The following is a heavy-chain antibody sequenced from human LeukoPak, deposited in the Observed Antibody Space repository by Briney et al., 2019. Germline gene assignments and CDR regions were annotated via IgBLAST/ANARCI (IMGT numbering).Heavy chain of an antibody. CDR3: ARGPVEKIWFGELFYYSRSHTFDP. V-gene: IGHV1-2*02. J-gene: IGHJ5*02. CDR1: GYTFTGYY. Sequence: GASVKVSCKASGYTFTGYYMHWVRQAPGQGLEWMGWINPNSGGTNYAQKFQGRVTMTRDTSISTAYMELSRLRSDDTAVYYCARGPVEKIWFGELFYYSRSHTFDPWGQGTLVTVSS. D-gene: IGHD3-10*01. CDR2: INPNSGGT.